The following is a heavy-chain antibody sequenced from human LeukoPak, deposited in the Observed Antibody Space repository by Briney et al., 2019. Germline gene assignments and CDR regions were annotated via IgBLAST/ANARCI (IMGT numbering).Heavy chain of an antibody. V-gene: IGHV3-7*03. CDR2: IKPGGNEK. Sequence: GGSLRLSCAASGFTFNNYWMTWVRQGPGKGLEWVANIKPGGNEKYYVDSVKGRFTISRDNVKNSLYPQMNSLRAEDTAIYYCATFRFLGTWGQGTMVTVSP. J-gene: IGHJ3*01. CDR3: ATFRFLGT. CDR1: GFTFNNYW. D-gene: IGHD3-3*01.